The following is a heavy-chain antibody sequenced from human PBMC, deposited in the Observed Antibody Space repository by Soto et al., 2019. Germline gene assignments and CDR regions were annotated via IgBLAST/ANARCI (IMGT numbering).Heavy chain of an antibody. CDR1: GGSISSYY. CDR3: ARDGIAAVFDY. J-gene: IGHJ4*02. D-gene: IGHD6-6*01. V-gene: IGHV4-59*01. CDR2: IYYSGST. Sequence: SETLSLTCPVSGGSISSYYWSWIRQPPGKGLEWIGYIYYSGSTNYNPSLKSRVTISVDTSKNQFSLKLSSVAAADTAVYYCARDGIAAVFDYWGQGTLVTV.